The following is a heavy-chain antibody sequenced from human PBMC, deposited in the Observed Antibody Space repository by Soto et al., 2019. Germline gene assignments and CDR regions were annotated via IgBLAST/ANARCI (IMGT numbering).Heavy chain of an antibody. CDR3: AKGAMEQWLVRPPYGMDV. CDR2: ISYDGSNK. J-gene: IGHJ6*02. CDR1: GFTFSSYG. Sequence: GGSLRLSCAASGFTFSSYGMHWVRQAPGKGLEWVAVISYDGSNKYYADSVKGRFTISRDNSKNTLYLQMNSLRAEDTAVYYCAKGAMEQWLVRPPYGMDVWGQGTTVTVSS. V-gene: IGHV3-30*18. D-gene: IGHD6-19*01.